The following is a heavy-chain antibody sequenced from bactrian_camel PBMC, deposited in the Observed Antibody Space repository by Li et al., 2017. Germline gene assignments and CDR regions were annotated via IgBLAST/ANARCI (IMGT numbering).Heavy chain of an antibody. V-gene: IGHV3S40*01. J-gene: IGHJ6*01. D-gene: IGHD6*01. CDR2: SQSGGGST. CDR1: GLTFADST. Sequence: VQLVESGGALEQPGGPLRLSCAASGLTFADSTMSWVRQTPGKGIEWISASQSGGGSTVYAGSIKGRFTLSRDNAKNTMSLQMNSLKSEDTALYYCAAGLDRDLGPFGSWGQGTQVTVS. CDR3: AAGLDRDLGPFGS.